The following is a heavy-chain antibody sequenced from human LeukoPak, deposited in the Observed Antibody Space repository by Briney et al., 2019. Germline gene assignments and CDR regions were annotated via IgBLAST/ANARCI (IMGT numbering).Heavy chain of an antibody. Sequence: SETLSLTCAVSGGSISSHCWTWIRQPPGKGLDWIAYMCNDGTTDSNPSLKSRLTMSLDTSKNQFFLDLRSVTAADTAVYYCARLYYHSSGWIDFWGQGTLVTVSS. J-gene: IGHJ4*02. D-gene: IGHD6-19*01. CDR1: GGSISSHC. CDR3: ARLYYHSSGWIDF. V-gene: IGHV4-59*11. CDR2: MCNDGTT.